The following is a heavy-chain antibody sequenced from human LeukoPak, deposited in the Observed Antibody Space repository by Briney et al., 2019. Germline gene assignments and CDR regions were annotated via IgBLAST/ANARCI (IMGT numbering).Heavy chain of an antibody. CDR3: ARSLMVYAIRHHSPHDAFDI. CDR1: GYTFTSYY. Sequence: ASVKVSCKASGYTFTSYYMHWVRQAPGQGLEWMAIINPSGGSTNYAQKFQGRVTVTRDTSTSTVYMELSSLRSEDTAVYYCARSLMVYAIRHHSPHDAFDIWGQGTMVTVSS. J-gene: IGHJ3*02. D-gene: IGHD2-8*01. CDR2: INPSGGST. V-gene: IGHV1-46*01.